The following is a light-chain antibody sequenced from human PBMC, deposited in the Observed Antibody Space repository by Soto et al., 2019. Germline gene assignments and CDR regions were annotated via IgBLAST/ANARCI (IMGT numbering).Light chain of an antibody. J-gene: IGKJ5*01. CDR1: QSVRDNY. V-gene: IGKV3D-15*01. Sequence: EIVLTQSPVTLPLSPGERATLSCRASQSVRDNYLAWYQQKPGQAPRLLIYDASSRAAGIPDRFSGSGSGTEFTLTISSLQSEDFAVYYCQQYNNWPPITFGQGTRLEIK. CDR3: QQYNNWPPIT. CDR2: DAS.